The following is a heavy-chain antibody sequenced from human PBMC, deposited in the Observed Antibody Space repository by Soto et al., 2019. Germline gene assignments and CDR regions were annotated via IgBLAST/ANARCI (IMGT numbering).Heavy chain of an antibody. J-gene: IGHJ6*02. CDR2: ITPMFGTT. CDR1: GDNFNNYN. CDR3: ARDESGESYYHYYGMDV. Sequence: QVQLVQSGAEVRRPGSSVKVSCKASGDNFNNYNINWVRQAPGQGLEWMGGITPMFGTTYYAQKFQGRITITAYASTNTAYLELTLLRAEDTAVYYCARDESGESYYHYYGMDVWGQGTTVTVSS. V-gene: IGHV1-69*01. D-gene: IGHD3-10*01.